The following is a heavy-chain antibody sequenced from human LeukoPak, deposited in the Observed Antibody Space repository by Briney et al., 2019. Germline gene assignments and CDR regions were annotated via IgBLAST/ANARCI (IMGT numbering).Heavy chain of an antibody. Sequence: GESLRLSCAASGFSDSLYGMHWVRQAPGKGLEWVAFLRSDTNSEHYAVSVKGRFAISRDTSKDTLNLQMRSLRVEDTALYYCARGLRQAGLAPLEFWGQGTQVIVSS. CDR3: ARGLRQAGLAPLEF. V-gene: IGHV3-30*02. CDR2: LRSDTNSE. CDR1: GFSDSLYG. D-gene: IGHD3-10*01. J-gene: IGHJ4*02.